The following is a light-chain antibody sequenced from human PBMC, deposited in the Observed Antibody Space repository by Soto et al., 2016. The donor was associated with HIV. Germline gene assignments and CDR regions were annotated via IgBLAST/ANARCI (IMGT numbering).Light chain of an antibody. V-gene: IGLV3-21*03. CDR1: NIGSKS. J-gene: IGLJ2*01. CDR2: DDF. CDR3: RVWDSSSDHVV. Sequence: SYVVTQPPSVSVAPGKTASITCGGNNIGSKSVHWYQQRPGQAPVLVVYDDFDRPSGIPERFSGSNSGNTATLTISRVEAGDEADYYCRVWDSSSDHVVFGGGTKLTVL.